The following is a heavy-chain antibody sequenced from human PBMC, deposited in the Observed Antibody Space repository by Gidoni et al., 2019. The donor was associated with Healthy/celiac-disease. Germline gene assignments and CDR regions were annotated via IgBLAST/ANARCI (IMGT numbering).Heavy chain of an antibody. J-gene: IGHJ4*02. V-gene: IGHV3-73*02. Sequence: EVQLVESGGGLVQPGVSLKLSCAGPGFTFSGSAMQWVRQAPGKGREWGGRIRSKANSYATAYAASVKGRFTIYRDDSKNTAYLQMNSLKTEDTAVYYCTRTDLEGTIDYWGQGTLVTVSS. CDR1: GFTFSGSA. CDR2: IRSKANSYAT. CDR3: TRTDLEGTIDY. D-gene: IGHD1-1*01.